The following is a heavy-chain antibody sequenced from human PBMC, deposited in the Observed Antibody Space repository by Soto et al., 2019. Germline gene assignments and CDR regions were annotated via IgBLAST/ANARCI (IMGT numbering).Heavy chain of an antibody. CDR3: VRATYFSDSSGYTRCFDY. D-gene: IGHD3-22*01. J-gene: IGHJ4*02. CDR2: ISSSRSTI. V-gene: IGHV3-48*02. CDR1: GFTFSSYS. Sequence: PGGSLRLSCSASGFTFSSYSMNWVRQAPGKGLEWVSYISSSRSTIYYADSVNGRFTISRDNAKNSLYLQMNSLRDEETAVYYFVRATYFSDSSGYTRCFDYWGQGTLVTVSS.